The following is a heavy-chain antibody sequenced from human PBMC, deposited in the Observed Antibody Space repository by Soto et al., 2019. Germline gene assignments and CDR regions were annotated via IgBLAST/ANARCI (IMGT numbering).Heavy chain of an antibody. CDR2: IWYDGSNK. D-gene: IGHD6-19*01. Sequence: PGGSLRLSCAAFGFTFSSYGMHWVRQAPGKGLEWVAVIWYDGSNKYYADSVKGRFTISRDNSKNTLYLQMNSLRAEDTAVYYCARDHEWLGYYYYYGMDVWGQGTTVTVSS. CDR1: GFTFSSYG. CDR3: ARDHEWLGYYYYYGMDV. V-gene: IGHV3-33*01. J-gene: IGHJ6*02.